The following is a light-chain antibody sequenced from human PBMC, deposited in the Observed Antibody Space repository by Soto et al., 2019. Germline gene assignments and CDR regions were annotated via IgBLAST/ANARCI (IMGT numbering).Light chain of an antibody. J-gene: IGLJ1*01. CDR1: SSDVGSYNY. CDR3: SSYTTRTTLYV. CDR2: EVS. V-gene: IGLV2-14*01. Sequence: QSVLTQPASVSGSPGQSFTIPCTGTSSDVGSYNYVSWYQLHPGKAPRLLIYEVSNRPSGVSNRFSGSKSGDTASLTISGLQAEDEADYYCSSYTTRTTLYVFGTGTKVTVL.